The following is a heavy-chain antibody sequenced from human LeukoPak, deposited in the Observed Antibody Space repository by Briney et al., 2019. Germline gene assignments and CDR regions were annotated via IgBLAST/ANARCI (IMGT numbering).Heavy chain of an antibody. CDR2: IIPIFGTA. V-gene: IGHV1-69*05. CDR1: GGTFSSYA. Sequence: ASVKVSCKASGGTFSSYAISWVRQAPGQGLGWMGGIIPIFGTANYAQKFQGRVTITTDESTSTAYMELSSLRSEDTAVYYCARAQDRGYCSGGSCYAPHFNYYYYYMDVWGKGTTVTVSS. CDR3: ARAQDRGYCSGGSCYAPHFNYYYYYMDV. J-gene: IGHJ6*03. D-gene: IGHD2-15*01.